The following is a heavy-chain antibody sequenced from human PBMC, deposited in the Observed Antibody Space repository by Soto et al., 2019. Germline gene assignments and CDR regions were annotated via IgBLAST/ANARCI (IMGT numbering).Heavy chain of an antibody. CDR1: GFTFSSYS. CDR3: AREYYDILTGYYITYYYYGMDV. V-gene: IGHV3-21*01. Sequence: GGSLRLSCAASGFTFSSYSMNWVRQAPGKGLEWVSSISSSSSYIYYADSVKGRFTISRDNAKNSLYLQMNSLRAEDTAVYYCAREYYDILTGYYITYYYYGMDVWGQGTTVTVSS. D-gene: IGHD3-9*01. J-gene: IGHJ6*02. CDR2: ISSSSSYI.